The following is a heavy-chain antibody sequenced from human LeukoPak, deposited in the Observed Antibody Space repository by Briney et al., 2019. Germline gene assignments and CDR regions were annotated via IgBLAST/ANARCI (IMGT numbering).Heavy chain of an antibody. J-gene: IGHJ5*02. CDR2: ISASGDNT. CDR1: GFTFSSQA. D-gene: IGHD2-15*01. Sequence: PGASLRLSCAASGFTFSSQAMSWVRQAPGKGLEWVSTISASGDNTYYADSVKGRFTISRDNSKNTLYLQMNSLRAEETALYYCGAKRVGVPTPFDPWGQGILVTVSS. CDR3: GAKRVGVPTPFDP. V-gene: IGHV3-23*01.